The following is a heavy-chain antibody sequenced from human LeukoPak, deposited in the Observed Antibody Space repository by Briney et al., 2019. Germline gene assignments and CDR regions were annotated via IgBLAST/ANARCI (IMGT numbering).Heavy chain of an antibody. V-gene: IGHV3-7*01. CDR1: GFTFSSYW. CDR3: AREEYSSSSGAFDI. Sequence: GGSLRLSCAASGFTFSSYWMSWVRQAPGKGLEWVANIKQDGSEKYYVDSVKGRFTISRDNAKNSLYLQMNSLRAEDTAVYYCAREEYSSSSGAFDIWGQGTMVTVSS. J-gene: IGHJ3*02. CDR2: IKQDGSEK. D-gene: IGHD6-6*01.